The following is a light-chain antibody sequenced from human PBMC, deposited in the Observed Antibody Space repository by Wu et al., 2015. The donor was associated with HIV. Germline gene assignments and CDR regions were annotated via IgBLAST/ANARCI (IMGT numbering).Light chain of an antibody. CDR1: QRVSSNY. V-gene: IGKV3-20*01. Sequence: IVLTQSPGTLSLSPGERATLSCRASQRVSSNYLAWYQQKFGQAPRLLIYGASSRATGIPDRFSGSGSGTDFTLTISRLEPEDFAVYYCQQYDGSSYTFGQGTKVGDQT. CDR3: QQYDGSSYT. CDR2: GAS. J-gene: IGKJ2*01.